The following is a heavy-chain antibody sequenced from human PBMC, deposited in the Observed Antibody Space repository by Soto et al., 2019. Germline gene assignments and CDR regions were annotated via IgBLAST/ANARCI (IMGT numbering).Heavy chain of an antibody. D-gene: IGHD3-22*01. CDR3: ARSPYSSGYYYAIDY. J-gene: IGHJ4*02. Sequence: ASVKVSCKASGYTLIMYYIHWMRQAPGQGLEWMGLINPSGGSTTYAQKFQGRFTMTRDTSTSTVYMDLSSLRSEDTAVYYCARSPYSSGYYYAIDYWGQGTQVTSPQ. V-gene: IGHV1-46*01. CDR1: GYTLIMYY. CDR2: INPSGGST.